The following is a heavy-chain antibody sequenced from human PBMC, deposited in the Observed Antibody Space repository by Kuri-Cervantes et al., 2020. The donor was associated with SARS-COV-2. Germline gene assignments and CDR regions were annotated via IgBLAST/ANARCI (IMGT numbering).Heavy chain of an antibody. D-gene: IGHD2-2*01. CDR1: GFSLRDSGMR. J-gene: IGHJ4*02. CDR3: ARISYECSSSSSSCYFRD. CDR2: IDWDDDK. V-gene: IGHV2-70*04. Sequence: SGPTLVKPTQTLTLTCTFSGFSLRDSGMRVSWIRQSPGKALEWLARIDWDDDKFYSASLKTRLTISKDTSKNQVVLTMTNMDPVDTATYYCARISYECSSSSSSCYFRDWGQGTQVTVSS.